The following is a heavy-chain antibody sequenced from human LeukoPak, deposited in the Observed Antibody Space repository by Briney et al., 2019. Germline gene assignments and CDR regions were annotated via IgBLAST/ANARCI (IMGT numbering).Heavy chain of an antibody. Sequence: GGSLRLSCAASGFTFSSYAMSWVRQAPGKGLGWVSAISGSGGSTYYADSVKGRFTISRDNSKNTLYLQMNSLRAEDTAVYYCAKDSSSWYVPWFDPWGQGTLVTVSS. J-gene: IGHJ5*02. D-gene: IGHD6-13*01. CDR3: AKDSSSWYVPWFDP. CDR1: GFTFSSYA. CDR2: ISGSGGST. V-gene: IGHV3-23*01.